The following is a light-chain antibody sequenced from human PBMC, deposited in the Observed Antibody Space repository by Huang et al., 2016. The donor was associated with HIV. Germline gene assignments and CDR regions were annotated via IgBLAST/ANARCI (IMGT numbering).Light chain of an antibody. Sequence: DIQMTQSPASLSASVGDRVTITCRATQSISNYVNWYQQKPGKAPTLLIYGASTLQRWVPSRFSGSGSWTDFTLTISRLQPEDFTTYFCQQSYNTPPTFGQGTKVEI. V-gene: IGKV1-39*01. CDR3: QQSYNTPPT. CDR1: QSISNY. CDR2: GAS. J-gene: IGKJ1*01.